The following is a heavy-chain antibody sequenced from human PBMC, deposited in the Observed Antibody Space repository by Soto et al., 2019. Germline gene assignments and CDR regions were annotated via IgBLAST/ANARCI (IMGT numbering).Heavy chain of an antibody. CDR2: IYSGGTT. CDR3: ARNGDSSDYRGWFDP. J-gene: IGHJ5*02. V-gene: IGHV3-66*01. Sequence: EVQLVESGGGLVQPGGSLRLSCAASGFTVSSNYMSWVRQAPGKGLEWVSVIYSGGTTYYADSVKGRFTISRDNSKNALYLQMNSLRAEDTAVYCCARNGDSSDYRGWFDPWGQGTLVTVSS. CDR1: GFTVSSNY. D-gene: IGHD3-22*01.